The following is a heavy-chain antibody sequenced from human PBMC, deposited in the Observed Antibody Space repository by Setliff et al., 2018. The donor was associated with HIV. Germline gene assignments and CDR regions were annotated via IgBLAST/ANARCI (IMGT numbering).Heavy chain of an antibody. D-gene: IGHD5-18*01. CDR1: GGSIRSGGYY. CDR2: IYYSGST. J-gene: IGHJ4*02. CDR3: ARRGGYTYAYDS. V-gene: IGHV4-31*11. Sequence: PSETLSLTCAVSGGSIRSGGYYWSWIRQHPGKGLEWIGYIYYSGSTSYNPSLKSRVSISADTSKNQVSLKVSSVTAADTAVYYCARRGGYTYAYDSWGQGTLVTVSS.